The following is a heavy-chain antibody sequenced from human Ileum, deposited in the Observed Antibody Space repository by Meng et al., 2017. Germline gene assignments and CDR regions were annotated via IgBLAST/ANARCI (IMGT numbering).Heavy chain of an antibody. CDR3: VSERRRSYFFDY. V-gene: IGHV4-30-4*01. Sequence: QVQLQESGPGLVKPSETLALTCSVSGASITSGDYYWSWIRQPPGKGLEWIGYIFYTGATYSNPSLKSRVTVSLDTSKSQFSLKLSSVTAADTAIYYCVSERRRSYFFDYWGQGTLVTVSS. CDR2: IFYTGAT. J-gene: IGHJ4*02. CDR1: GASITSGDYY.